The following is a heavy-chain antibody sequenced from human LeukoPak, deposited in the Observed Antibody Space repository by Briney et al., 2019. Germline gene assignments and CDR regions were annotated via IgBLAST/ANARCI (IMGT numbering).Heavy chain of an antibody. Sequence: PGGSLRLSSAASGFTFDDYAMHWVRQAPGKGLEWVSLISGDGGSTYYADSVKGRFTISRDNSKNSLYLQMNSLRTEDTALYYCAKVFDYDILTGSGAFDIWGQGTMVTVSS. CDR3: AKVFDYDILTGSGAFDI. CDR2: ISGDGGST. V-gene: IGHV3-43*02. D-gene: IGHD3-9*01. CDR1: GFTFDDYA. J-gene: IGHJ3*02.